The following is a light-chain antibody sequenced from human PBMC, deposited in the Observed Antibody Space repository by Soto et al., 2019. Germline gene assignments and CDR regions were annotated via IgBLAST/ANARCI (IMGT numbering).Light chain of an antibody. CDR3: QQRSNWSWT. Sequence: EIVLTQSPATLPLSPGERATLSCRASQSIGSQLAWYRLKPGQAPRLLIYDASSRATDIPARFSGSGSGTDFTLTISSLEPEDFAVYYCQQRSNWSWTFGQGTKIEIK. CDR1: QSIGSQ. CDR2: DAS. J-gene: IGKJ1*01. V-gene: IGKV3-11*01.